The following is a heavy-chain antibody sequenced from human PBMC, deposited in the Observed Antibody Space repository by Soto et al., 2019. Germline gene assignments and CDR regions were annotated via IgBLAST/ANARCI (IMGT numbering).Heavy chain of an antibody. Sequence: PGGSLTLSCAASGFTFSSYAMHWVRQAPGKGLEWVAVISYDGSNKYYADSVKGRFTISRDNSKNTLYLQMNSLRAEDTAVYYCASNDGATGYSYGHDVLDYWGQGTLVTVPS. CDR1: GFTFSSYA. V-gene: IGHV3-30-3*01. CDR3: ASNDGATGYSYGHDVLDY. J-gene: IGHJ4*02. CDR2: ISYDGSNK. D-gene: IGHD5-18*01.